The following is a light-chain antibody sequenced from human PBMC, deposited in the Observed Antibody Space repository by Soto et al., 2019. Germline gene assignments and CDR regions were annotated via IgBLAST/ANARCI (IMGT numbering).Light chain of an antibody. J-gene: IGLJ2*01. Sequence: QSVLTQPPSVSGAPGQRVTISCTGSSSNIGAGYDVHWYQQLPGTAPKLLIYGNSNRPSGVPDRFSGSKSGTSASLALTGLQAEDAADYYCQSYDSSLSGSVFGGGTKVTVL. V-gene: IGLV1-40*01. CDR1: SSNIGAGYD. CDR2: GNS. CDR3: QSYDSSLSGSV.